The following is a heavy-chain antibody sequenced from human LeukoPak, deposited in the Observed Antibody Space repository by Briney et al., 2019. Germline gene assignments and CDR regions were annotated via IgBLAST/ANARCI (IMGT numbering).Heavy chain of an antibody. CDR2: FYRGGST. Sequence: PGGSLRLSCAASGFTVSSNYMSWVRQAPGKGLEWVSIFYRGGSTYYADSVKGRFTISRDNSKNTLYLQMNSLRAEDTAVYYCAKSGYNRFDYWGQGTLVTVSS. CDR3: AKSGYNRFDY. D-gene: IGHD5-24*01. V-gene: IGHV3-53*01. J-gene: IGHJ4*02. CDR1: GFTVSSNY.